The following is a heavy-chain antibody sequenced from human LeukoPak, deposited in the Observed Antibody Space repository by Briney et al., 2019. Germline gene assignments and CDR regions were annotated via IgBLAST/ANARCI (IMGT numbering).Heavy chain of an antibody. CDR1: GYSFTTYW. CDR3: ASRLWWQWPYDY. V-gene: IGHV5-51*01. Sequence: GESLKITCKGCGYSFTTYWIGWVRQMPGKGLEWMGIIYPGDSDTRYSPSFQGQVTISADKSISTAYLQWSSLKASDTAMYYCASRLWWQWPYDYWGQGTLVTVSS. D-gene: IGHD2-21*01. J-gene: IGHJ4*02. CDR2: IYPGDSDT.